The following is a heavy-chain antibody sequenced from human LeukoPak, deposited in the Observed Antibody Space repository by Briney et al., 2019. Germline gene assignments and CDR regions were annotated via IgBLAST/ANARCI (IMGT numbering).Heavy chain of an antibody. CDR1: GYTLTELS. J-gene: IGHJ4*02. V-gene: IGHV1-24*01. CDR3: ARNYGGNPRPLDY. CDR2: FDPEDGET. D-gene: IGHD4-23*01. Sequence: ASVKVSCKVSGYTLTELSMHWVRQAPGKGLEWMGGFDPEDGETIYAQKFQGRVTITADKSTSTAYMELSSLRSEDTAVYYCARNYGGNPRPLDYWGQGTLVTVSS.